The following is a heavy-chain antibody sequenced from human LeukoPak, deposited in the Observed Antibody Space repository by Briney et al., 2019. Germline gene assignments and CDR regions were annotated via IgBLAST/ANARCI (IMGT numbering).Heavy chain of an antibody. Sequence: ASVKVSCKASGGTFSSYAISWVRQAPGQGLEWMGRIIPIRGIANYAQKFQGRVTITADKSTSTAYMELSSLRSEDTAVYYCARGRGRYYYDSSGYFHFDYWGQGTLVTVSS. CDR3: ARGRGRYYYDSSGYFHFDY. J-gene: IGHJ4*02. CDR1: GGTFSSYA. CDR2: IIPIRGIA. V-gene: IGHV1-69*04. D-gene: IGHD3-22*01.